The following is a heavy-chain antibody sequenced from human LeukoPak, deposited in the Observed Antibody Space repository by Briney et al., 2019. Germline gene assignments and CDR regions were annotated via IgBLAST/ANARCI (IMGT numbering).Heavy chain of an antibody. CDR3: ASGPEYYYETSRGW. CDR2: INHSGST. CDR1: GGSFSGYY. D-gene: IGHD3-22*01. J-gene: IGHJ4*02. V-gene: IGHV4-34*01. Sequence: SETLSLTCAVYGGSFSGYYWSWIRQPPGKGLEWIGEINHSGSTNCNPSLKSRVTISVDTSKNQFSLKLSSVTAADTAVYYCASGPEYYYETSRGWWGQGTLVTVSS.